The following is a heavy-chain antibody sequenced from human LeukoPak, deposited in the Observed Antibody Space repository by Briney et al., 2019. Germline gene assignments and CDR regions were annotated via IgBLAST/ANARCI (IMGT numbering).Heavy chain of an antibody. CDR3: ARGSSGWPYQGAFDI. CDR2: MNPNSGNT. Sequence: ASVKVSCKASGYTFTSYDINWVRQATGQGLEWMGWMNPNSGNTGYAQRFQGRLTMTRSTSISTAYMELSSLRSEDTAVYYCARGSSGWPYQGAFDIWGQGTMVAVSS. J-gene: IGHJ3*02. V-gene: IGHV1-8*01. D-gene: IGHD6-19*01. CDR1: GYTFTSYD.